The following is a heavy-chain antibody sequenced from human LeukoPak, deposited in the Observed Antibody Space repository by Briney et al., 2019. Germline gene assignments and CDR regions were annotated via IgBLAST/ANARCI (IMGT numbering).Heavy chain of an antibody. D-gene: IGHD1-26*01. Sequence: ASVKVSCKASGYTFTSYYMHWVRQAPGQGLEWMGWINPNSGGTNYAQKFQGWVTMTRDTSISTAYMELSRLRSDDTAVYYCARASVRELRAFDIWGQGTMVTVSS. CDR2: INPNSGGT. J-gene: IGHJ3*02. V-gene: IGHV1-2*04. CDR3: ARASVRELRAFDI. CDR1: GYTFTSYY.